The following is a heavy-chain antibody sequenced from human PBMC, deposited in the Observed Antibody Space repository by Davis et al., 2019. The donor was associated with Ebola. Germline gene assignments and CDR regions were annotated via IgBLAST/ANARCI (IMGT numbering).Heavy chain of an antibody. V-gene: IGHV6-1*01. J-gene: IGHJ5*02. CDR3: ARLAWSPTKWFDP. CDR1: GDSVSSSGAA. D-gene: IGHD2-8*02. CDR2: TYYNSKWYK. Sequence: HSQTLSLTCAISGDSVSSSGAAWIWIRQSPSRGLEWLGRTYYNSKWYKDYAVSLKSRITFNPDTSKNQFSLQLNSVTPEDTAVYYCARLAWSPTKWFDPWGQGTLVTVSS.